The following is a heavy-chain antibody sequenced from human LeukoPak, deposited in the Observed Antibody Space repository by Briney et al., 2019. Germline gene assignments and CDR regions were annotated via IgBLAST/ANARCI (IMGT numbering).Heavy chain of an antibody. CDR1: GFTFSSYW. Sequence: GGSLRLSCAASGFTFSSYWMSWVRQAPGKGLEWVANIKQDGSEKYYVDSVKGRFTISRDNAKNSLYLQMNSLRAEDTAVYYCARDRARVRQQPVSNWFDPWGQGTLVTVSS. D-gene: IGHD6-13*01. V-gene: IGHV3-7*01. J-gene: IGHJ5*02. CDR2: IKQDGSEK. CDR3: ARDRARVRQQPVSNWFDP.